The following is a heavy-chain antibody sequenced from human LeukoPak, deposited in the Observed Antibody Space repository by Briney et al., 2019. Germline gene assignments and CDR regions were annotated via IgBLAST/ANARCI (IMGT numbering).Heavy chain of an antibody. D-gene: IGHD3-9*01. CDR2: ISAYNGNT. Sequence: ASVKVSCKGSGYTFTSYGISWVRQAPGQGLEWMGWISAYNGNTNYAQKLQGRVTMTTDTSTSTAYMELRSLRSDDTAVYYCAREELRYFDWLLSFDYWGQGTLVTVSS. CDR3: AREELRYFDWLLSFDY. CDR1: GYTFTSYG. J-gene: IGHJ4*02. V-gene: IGHV1-18*01.